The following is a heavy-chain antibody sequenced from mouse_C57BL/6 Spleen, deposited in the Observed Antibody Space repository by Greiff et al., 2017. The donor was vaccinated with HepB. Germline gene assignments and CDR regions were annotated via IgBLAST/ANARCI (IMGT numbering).Heavy chain of an antibody. CDR2: ISSGVSYT. J-gene: IGHJ1*03. Sequence: EVQLVESGGDLVKPGGSLKLSCAASGFTFSSYGMSWVRQTPDKRLEWVATISSGVSYTYYPDSVKGRFTISRDNAKNTLYLQMSSLKSEDTAMYYCASPRDYYWYFDVWGTGTTVTVSS. CDR3: ASPRDYYWYFDV. CDR1: GFTFSSYG. V-gene: IGHV5-6*01. D-gene: IGHD2-4*01.